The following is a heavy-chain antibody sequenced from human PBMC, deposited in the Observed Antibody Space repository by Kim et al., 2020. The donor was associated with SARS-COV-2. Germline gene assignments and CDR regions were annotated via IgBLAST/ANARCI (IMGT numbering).Heavy chain of an antibody. Sequence: GGSLRFSCAASGFTFSSYAMHWVRQAPGKGLEWVAVISYDGSNKYYADSVKGRFTISRDNSKNTLYLQMNSLRAEDTAVYYCASYLRYFDWFPHSGSLDHDYWGQGTLVTVSS. J-gene: IGHJ4*02. CDR2: ISYDGSNK. D-gene: IGHD3-9*01. CDR3: ASYLRYFDWFPHSGSLDHDY. V-gene: IGHV3-30*04. CDR1: GFTFSSYA.